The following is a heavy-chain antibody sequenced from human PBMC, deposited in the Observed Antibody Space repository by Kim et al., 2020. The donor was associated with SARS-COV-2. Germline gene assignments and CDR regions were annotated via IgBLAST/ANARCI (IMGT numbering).Heavy chain of an antibody. J-gene: IGHJ4*02. V-gene: IGHV1-2*06. CDR3: ARIAAGGVSPVGAVDY. D-gene: IGHD6-13*01. CDR1: GYTFTGYY. CDR2: INPNSGGT. Sequence: ASVKVSCKASGYTFTGYYMHWVRQAPGQGLEWMGRINPNSGGTNYAQKFQGRVTMTRDTFISTAYMELSRLRSDDTAVYYCARIAAGGVSPVGAVDYWGQGTLVTVSS.